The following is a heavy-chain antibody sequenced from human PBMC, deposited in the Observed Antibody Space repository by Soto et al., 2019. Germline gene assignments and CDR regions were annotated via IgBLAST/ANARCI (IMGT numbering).Heavy chain of an antibody. CDR3: AKVSEQLSKAFDY. V-gene: IGHV3-23*01. D-gene: IGHD6-6*01. J-gene: IGHJ4*02. Sequence: PGGSLRLSCAASGFTFSSYAMSWVRQAPGNGLEWVSAISGSGGSTYYADSVKGRFTISRDNSKNTLYLQMNSLRAEDTAVYYCAKVSEQLSKAFDYWGQGTLVTVSS. CDR2: ISGSGGST. CDR1: GFTFSSYA.